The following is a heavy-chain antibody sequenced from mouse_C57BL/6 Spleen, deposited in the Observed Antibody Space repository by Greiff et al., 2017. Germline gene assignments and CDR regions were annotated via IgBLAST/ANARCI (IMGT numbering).Heavy chain of an antibody. CDR1: GYSITSGYY. J-gene: IGHJ2*01. V-gene: IGHV3-6*01. CDR3: ARGDYGNYPHYFDY. Sequence: EVQLQESGPGLVKPSQSLSLTCSVTGYSITSGYYWNWLRQFPGNKLEWMGYMSYDGSNNYNPSLKNRISITRDTSKNQFFLKLNSVTTEDTATYYCARGDYGNYPHYFDYWGQGTTLTVSS. CDR2: MSYDGSN. D-gene: IGHD2-1*01.